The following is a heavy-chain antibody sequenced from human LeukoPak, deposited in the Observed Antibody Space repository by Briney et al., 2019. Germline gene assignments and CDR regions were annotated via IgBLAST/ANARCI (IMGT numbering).Heavy chain of an antibody. V-gene: IGHV4-4*07. J-gene: IGHJ6*02. CDR3: ARSNIVAVVAARPYGMDV. CDR1: GGSISSYY. Sequence: TSETLSLTCTVSGGSISSYYWSWIRQPAGKGPEWIGRIYTSGSTNYNPSLKSRVTMSVDTSKNQFSLRLSSVTAADTALYYCARSNIVAVVAARPYGMDVWGQGTTVTVSS. D-gene: IGHD2-15*01. CDR2: IYTSGST.